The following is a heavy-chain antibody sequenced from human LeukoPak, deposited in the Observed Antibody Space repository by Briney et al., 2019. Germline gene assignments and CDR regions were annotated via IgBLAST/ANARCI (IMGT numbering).Heavy chain of an antibody. CDR3: ARLGGGSYYRHFDY. CDR1: GGSISSYY. Sequence: SETLSLTCTVPGGSISSYYWSWIRQPPGKGLEWIGYIYYTGSTNYNPSLRSRVTISVDTSKNQFSLTLSSMTAADTAVYYCARLGGGSYYRHFDYWGQGILVTVSS. V-gene: IGHV4-59*01. D-gene: IGHD1-26*01. J-gene: IGHJ4*02. CDR2: IYYTGST.